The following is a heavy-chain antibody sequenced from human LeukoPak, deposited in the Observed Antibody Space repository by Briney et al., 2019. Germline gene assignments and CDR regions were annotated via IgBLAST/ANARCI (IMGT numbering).Heavy chain of an antibody. CDR2: ISGSGGSA. Sequence: GGSLRLSCAASGFTLSSYGLTWVRQAPGKGLEWVSAISGSGGSAYYADSVKGRFTISRDNSKNTLYLQMNSLRAEDTAVYYCAKDLAPALLWFGELLSWGQGTLVTVSS. CDR3: AKDLAPALLWFGELLS. CDR1: GFTLSSYG. V-gene: IGHV3-23*01. D-gene: IGHD3-10*01. J-gene: IGHJ4*02.